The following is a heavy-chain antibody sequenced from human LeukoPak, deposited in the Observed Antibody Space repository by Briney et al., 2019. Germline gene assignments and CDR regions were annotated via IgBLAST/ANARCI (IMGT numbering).Heavy chain of an antibody. CDR3: ARGYGDYYYYGMDV. V-gene: IGHV1-8*01. CDR1: GYTFTSYD. D-gene: IGHD4-17*01. J-gene: IGHJ6*02. CDR2: MNPNSGNT. Sequence: ASVKVSCKASGYTFTSYDINWVRQATGQGLERMGWMNPNSGNTGYAQKFQGRVTMTRNTSISTAYMELSSLRSEDTAVYYCARGYGDYYYYGMDVWGQGTTVTVSS.